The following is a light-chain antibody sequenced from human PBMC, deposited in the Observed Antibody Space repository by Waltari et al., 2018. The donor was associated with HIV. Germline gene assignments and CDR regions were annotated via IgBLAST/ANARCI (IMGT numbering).Light chain of an antibody. V-gene: IGLV2-14*03. CDR1: SGDIGGYNF. J-gene: IGLJ2*01. Sequence: QSALTQPASVSGSPGQSITISCTGTSGDIGGYNFVPWYQKHPGKAPQLIIYNVNSRPSGVSIRFSGSRSSNTASLTISGLQAEDEADYFCSSYTSSGPRYVLFGGGTRLTVL. CDR3: SSYTSSGPRYVL. CDR2: NVN.